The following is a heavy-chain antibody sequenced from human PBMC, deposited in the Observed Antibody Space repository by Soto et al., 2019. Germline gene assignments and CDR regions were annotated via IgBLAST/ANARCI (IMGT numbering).Heavy chain of an antibody. J-gene: IGHJ4*02. CDR3: EIRIVQSVAVFDS. D-gene: IGHD2-15*01. CDR2: IDHSGSS. V-gene: IGHV4-34*01. CDR1: GVSFSGYY. Sequence: QVQLQQWGAGLLKPSEALSLTCAVSGVSFSGYYWAWIRQPPGKGLEWSGEIDHSGSSSYNPSLRSRVRMSGDTSKNEFSLKLSSVTAADTAVYFCEIRIVQSVAVFDSWGQGTLVTVSS.